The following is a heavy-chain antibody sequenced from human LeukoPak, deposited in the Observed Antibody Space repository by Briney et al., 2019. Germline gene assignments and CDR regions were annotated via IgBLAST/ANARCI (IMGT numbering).Heavy chain of an antibody. CDR1: GGSISSYY. CDR3: ASSYYDSSGPAY. D-gene: IGHD3-22*01. V-gene: IGHV4-59*01. Sequence: KPSETLSLTCTVSGGSISSYYWSWIRQPPGKGLEWIGYIYYSGSTNYNPFLKSRVTISVDTSKNQFSLKLSSVTAADTAVYYCASSYYDSSGPAYWGQGTLVTVSS. CDR2: IYYSGST. J-gene: IGHJ4*02.